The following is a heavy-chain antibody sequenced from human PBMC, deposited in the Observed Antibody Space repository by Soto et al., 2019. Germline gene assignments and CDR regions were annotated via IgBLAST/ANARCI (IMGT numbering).Heavy chain of an antibody. D-gene: IGHD6-19*01. CDR1: GYTFTSYS. V-gene: IGHV1-69*13. Sequence: SSVKVSCKASGYTFTSYSIHWVRQAPGQGLEWMGGIIPIFGTANYAQKFQGRVTITADESTSTAYMELSSLRSEDTAVYYCARDQRPRGIAVAHYYYGMDVWGQGTTVTVSS. CDR2: IIPIFGTA. J-gene: IGHJ6*02. CDR3: ARDQRPRGIAVAHYYYGMDV.